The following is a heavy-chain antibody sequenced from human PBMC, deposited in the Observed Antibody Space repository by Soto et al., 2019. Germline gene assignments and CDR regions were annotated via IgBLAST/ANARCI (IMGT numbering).Heavy chain of an antibody. D-gene: IGHD6-6*01. J-gene: IGHJ5*02. CDR3: AIDVLYSTSRIDP. CDR1: GGSISSGDYY. CDR2: IYYSGST. Sequence: SETLSLTCTVSGGSISSGDYYWSWIRQPPGKGLEWIGYIYYSGSTYYTPSLRSRVTISVDTSKNQFSLKLSSVTAADTAVYYCAIDVLYSTSRIDPWGQGTLVTV. V-gene: IGHV4-30-4*01.